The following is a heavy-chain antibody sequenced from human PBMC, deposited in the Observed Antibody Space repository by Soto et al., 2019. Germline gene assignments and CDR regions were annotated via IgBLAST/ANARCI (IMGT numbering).Heavy chain of an antibody. CDR1: GYTFTNYY. D-gene: IGHD3-3*01. CDR2: INPNSGGT. J-gene: IGHJ5*02. V-gene: IGHV1-2*02. Sequence: ASVKVSCKASGYTFTNYYMHWVRQAPGQGLEWMGWINPNSGGTNYAQKFQGRVTMTRDTSISTAYMELSRLRSDDTAVYYCARDFQVTGYYDFWSGYLPFDPWGQGTLVTVSS. CDR3: ARDFQVTGYYDFWSGYLPFDP.